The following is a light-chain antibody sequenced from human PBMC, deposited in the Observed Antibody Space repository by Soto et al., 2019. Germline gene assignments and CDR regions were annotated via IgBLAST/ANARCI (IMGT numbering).Light chain of an antibody. CDR2: RNN. CDR1: SSNIGSNY. V-gene: IGLV1-47*01. CDR3: AAWDDSLSGRV. Sequence: QAVVTQPPSASGTPGQRVTISCSGSSSNIGSNYVYWYQQLPGTAPKLLIYRNNQRPSGVPDRFSGSKSGTSASLAISGPRSEDEADYYCAAWDDSLSGRVFGGGTKLTVL. J-gene: IGLJ3*02.